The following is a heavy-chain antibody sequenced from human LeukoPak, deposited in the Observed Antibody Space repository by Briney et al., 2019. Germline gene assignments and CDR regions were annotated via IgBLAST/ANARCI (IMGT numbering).Heavy chain of an antibody. CDR2: IYYSGST. D-gene: IGHD6-13*01. CDR3: ARHGSSSWYYFDY. V-gene: IGHV4-59*01. CDR1: GDSISSYY. J-gene: IGHJ4*02. Sequence: SETLSLTCTVSGDSISSYYWSWIRQPPGKGLEWIGYIYYSGSTKYNPSLKSRVTISVDTSKNQFSLKLNSVTAADTAVYYCARHGSSSWYYFDYWGQGTLVTVSS.